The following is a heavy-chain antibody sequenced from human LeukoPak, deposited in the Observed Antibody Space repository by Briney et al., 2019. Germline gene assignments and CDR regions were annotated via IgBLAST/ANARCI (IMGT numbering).Heavy chain of an antibody. D-gene: IGHD6-13*01. CDR1: GFTFSDYY. CDR2: IYQNGGT. Sequence: GSLRLSCAASGFTFSDYYMSWIRQAPGKGLEWIGSIYQNGGTYYNPSLQSRVTLSVDTSKNQFSLKLSSVTAADTAVYYCARRIAAAGVDYFDYWGQGTLVTVSS. CDR3: ARRIAAAGVDYFDY. V-gene: IGHV4-38-2*01. J-gene: IGHJ4*02.